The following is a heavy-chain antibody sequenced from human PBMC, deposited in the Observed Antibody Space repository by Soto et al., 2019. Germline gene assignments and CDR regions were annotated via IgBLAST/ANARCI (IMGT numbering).Heavy chain of an antibody. CDR3: AAYSHKGY. J-gene: IGHJ4*02. D-gene: IGHD3-16*01. CDR2: IYSGGST. CDR1: GFTVSNNY. Sequence: EEQLVESGGDLVQPGGSLRLSCAASGFTVSNNYMSWVRQAPGKGLAWVSLIYSGGSTYYADSVKGRFTISRDSSKNTLYLQMNCLGAEVTPMYYCAAYSHKGYWGQGTLVTVSS. V-gene: IGHV3-66*01.